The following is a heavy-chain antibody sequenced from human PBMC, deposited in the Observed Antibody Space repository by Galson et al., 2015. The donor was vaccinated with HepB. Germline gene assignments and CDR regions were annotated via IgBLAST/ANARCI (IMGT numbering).Heavy chain of an antibody. V-gene: IGHV3-21*01. Sequence: SLRLSCAASGFIFSSYTMNWVRQAPGKGLEWISSISSSGGNIFYADSLKGRFTISRDNAKKSLFLQMNSLRAEDTSVYYCARGSFGDIDYWGQGTLVTASS. D-gene: IGHD4-17*01. CDR1: GFIFSSYT. J-gene: IGHJ4*02. CDR3: ARGSFGDIDY. CDR2: ISSSGGNI.